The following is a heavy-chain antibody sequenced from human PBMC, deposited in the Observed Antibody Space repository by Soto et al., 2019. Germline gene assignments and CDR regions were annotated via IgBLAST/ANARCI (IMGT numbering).Heavy chain of an antibody. CDR2: IKSKTDGGTT. V-gene: IGHV3-15*07. CDR3: TTDPVVVVICCPDPIPPSRYYYGMDV. J-gene: IGHJ6*02. CDR1: GFTFSDAW. Sequence: PGGSLRLSCAASGFTFSDAWMNWVRQAPGKGLEWVGRIKSKTDGGTTDYAAPVKGRFTISRDDSKNTLYLQMNSLKTEDTAVYYSTTDPVVVVICCPDPIPPSRYYYGMDVWGQGTTVTVSS. D-gene: IGHD3-22*01.